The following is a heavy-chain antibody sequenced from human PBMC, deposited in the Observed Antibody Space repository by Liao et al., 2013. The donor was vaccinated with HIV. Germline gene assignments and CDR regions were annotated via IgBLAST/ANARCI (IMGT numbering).Heavy chain of an antibody. V-gene: IGHV4-59*12. CDR1: DGSISSYY. J-gene: IGHJ6*03. CDR3: ARDVLVADYTYYYYMDV. CDR2: VYYSGST. Sequence: QVQLQESGPGLVKASETLSLSCTVSDGSISSYYWSWIRQSPGKGLEWIGDVYYSGSTNYNPSLKGRVTISVDPSNNQFSLNVSSVTAADTGVYYCARDVLVADYTYYYYMDVWGRGTAVTVSS. D-gene: IGHD2-21*01.